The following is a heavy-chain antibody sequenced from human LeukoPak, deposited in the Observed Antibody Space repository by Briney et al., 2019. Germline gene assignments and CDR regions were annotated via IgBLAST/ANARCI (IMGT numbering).Heavy chain of an antibody. CDR1: GYTFTSYD. CDR2: LNPNSGNT. V-gene: IGHV1-8*03. D-gene: IGHD3-10*01. Sequence: ASVKVSCKASGYTFTSYDINWVRQATGQGLEWMGWLNPNSGNTGYAQKFQGRVTITADKSTSTAYMELSSLRSEDTAVYYCARLPGVRGVISGRENWFDPWGQGTLVTVSS. J-gene: IGHJ5*02. CDR3: ARLPGVRGVISGRENWFDP.